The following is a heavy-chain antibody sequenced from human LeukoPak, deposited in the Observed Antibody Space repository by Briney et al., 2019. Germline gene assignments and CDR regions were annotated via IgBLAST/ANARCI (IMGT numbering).Heavy chain of an antibody. V-gene: IGHV3-30*04. Sequence: GGSLRLSCAASGFTFSAYAMHWVRQPPGKGLEWVAVISYDGSNKYYADSVKGRFTISRDNSKNTLYLQMNSLRAEDTAVYYCAKDQDPLAAGYNFDYWGQGTLVTVSS. J-gene: IGHJ4*02. CDR3: AKDQDPLAAGYNFDY. CDR1: GFTFSAYA. D-gene: IGHD5-24*01. CDR2: ISYDGSNK.